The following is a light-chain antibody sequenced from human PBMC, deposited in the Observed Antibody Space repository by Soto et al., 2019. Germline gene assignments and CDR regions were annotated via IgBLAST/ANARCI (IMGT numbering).Light chain of an antibody. Sequence: DIVLTQSPGTLSLSPGERAALSCRASRSVSSNLAWYQQKPGQAPRLLIYGVSTRATGIPARFSGSGSGTEFTLTISSLQSEDFAVYYCQQYKNWPAITCGQGTRM. J-gene: IGKJ5*01. CDR1: RSVSSN. V-gene: IGKV3D-15*01. CDR2: GVS. CDR3: QQYKNWPAIT.